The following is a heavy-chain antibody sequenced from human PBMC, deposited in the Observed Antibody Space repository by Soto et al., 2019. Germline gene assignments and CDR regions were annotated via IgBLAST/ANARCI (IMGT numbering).Heavy chain of an antibody. D-gene: IGHD2-2*01. CDR3: SIGSWSAETFDV. CDR1: GGTFSTYT. V-gene: IGHV1-69*02. Sequence: QVHLEQSGAEVKKPGSSVKVSCTAAGGTFSTYTLIWVRQAPGQGLEWMGRIIPMLTVTNSAQKFQGRVTLTADKSTSTAFMELTSLTSADTAVYYCSIGSWSAETFDVWGQGTMVTVSS. J-gene: IGHJ3*01. CDR2: IIPMLTVT.